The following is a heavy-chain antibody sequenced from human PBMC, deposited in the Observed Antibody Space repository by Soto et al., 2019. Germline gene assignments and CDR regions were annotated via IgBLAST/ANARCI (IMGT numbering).Heavy chain of an antibody. D-gene: IGHD4-17*01. CDR1: GYSISSGYY. CDR3: ASCAATVTPFDY. Sequence: PSSPLSLTCAFSGYSISSGYYWGWIRQPPGKGLEWIGSIYHSGSTYYNPSLKSRVTISVDTSKNQFSLKLSSVTAADTAVYYCASCAATVTPFDYWGQGTLVTVSS. V-gene: IGHV4-38-2*01. CDR2: IYHSGST. J-gene: IGHJ4*02.